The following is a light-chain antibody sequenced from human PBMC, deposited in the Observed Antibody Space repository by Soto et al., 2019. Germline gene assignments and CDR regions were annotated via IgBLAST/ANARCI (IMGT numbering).Light chain of an antibody. Sequence: QSALTQPRSVSGSPGQSVTISCTGTSSDVGGFKYVSWYQQHPGKAPKLMIYDVSKRPSGVPDRFSGSKSGNTASLTISGLQVDDEADYFCCSYAGSYTYVFGSETKLTVL. V-gene: IGLV2-11*01. CDR2: DVS. CDR1: SSDVGGFKY. J-gene: IGLJ1*01. CDR3: CSYAGSYTYV.